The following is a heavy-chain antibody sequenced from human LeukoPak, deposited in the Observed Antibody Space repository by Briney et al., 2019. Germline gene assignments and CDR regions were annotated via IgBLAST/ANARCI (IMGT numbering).Heavy chain of an antibody. V-gene: IGHV3-30*02. J-gene: IGHJ4*02. Sequence: PGGSLRLSCAASGFTFSSYGMHWGRQAPGKGLEWVAFIRYDGSNKYYADSVKGRFTISRDNSKNTLYLQMNSLRAEDTAVYYCAKKKHPGEPTFPFGYWGQGTLVTVSS. CDR1: GFTFSSYG. D-gene: IGHD3-10*01. CDR3: AKKKHPGEPTFPFGY. CDR2: IRYDGSNK.